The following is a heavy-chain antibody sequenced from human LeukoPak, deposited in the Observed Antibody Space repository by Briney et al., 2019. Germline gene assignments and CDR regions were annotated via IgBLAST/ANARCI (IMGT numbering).Heavy chain of an antibody. J-gene: IGHJ4*02. D-gene: IGHD4-17*01. Sequence: PGGSLRLSCVASGFTFTNAWMSWVRQAPGKGLEWVGHIKSKTLGGTTDYAAPVKGRFTISRDESKNTQYLQMNSLKTEDTAVYYCTTVALAYGDYSFDYWGQGTLVTVSS. V-gene: IGHV3-15*01. CDR3: TTVALAYGDYSFDY. CDR2: IKSKTLGGTT. CDR1: GFTFTNAW.